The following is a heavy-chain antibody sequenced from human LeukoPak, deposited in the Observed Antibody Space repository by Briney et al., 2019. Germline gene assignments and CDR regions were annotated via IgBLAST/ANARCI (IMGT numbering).Heavy chain of an antibody. D-gene: IGHD3-10*01. CDR3: TDDLHYFASD. Sequence: GGSLRLSCAASGFTFSDAWMSWVRQAPGKGLEWVGRIKRKIDGGGTADYAAPVKGRFTISRDDSKNTLFLQMNSLETEDTGVYYCTDDLHYFASDWGQGALVTVSS. V-gene: IGHV3-15*01. CDR2: IKRKIDGGGTA. CDR1: GFTFSDAW. J-gene: IGHJ4*02.